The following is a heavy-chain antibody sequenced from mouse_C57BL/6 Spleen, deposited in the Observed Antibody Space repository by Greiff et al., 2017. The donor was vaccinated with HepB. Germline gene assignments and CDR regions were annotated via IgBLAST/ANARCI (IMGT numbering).Heavy chain of an antibody. Sequence: QVQLQQPGAELVMPGASVKLSCKASGYTFTSYWMHWVKQRPGQGLEWIGEIDPSDSYTNYNQKFKGKSTLTVDKSSSTAYMQLSSLTSEDSAVYYCARSLDYDGRLLDYWGQGTTLTVSS. CDR1: GYTFTSYW. V-gene: IGHV1-69*01. D-gene: IGHD2-4*01. CDR3: ARSLDYDGRLLDY. J-gene: IGHJ2*01. CDR2: IDPSDSYT.